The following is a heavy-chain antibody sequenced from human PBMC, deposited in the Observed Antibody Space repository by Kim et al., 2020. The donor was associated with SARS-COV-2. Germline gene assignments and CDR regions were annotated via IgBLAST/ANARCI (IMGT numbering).Heavy chain of an antibody. CDR3: ASGVLVRGVTH. D-gene: IGHD3-10*01. Sequence: NHNPYLKSRVTISVDTSKDQFALKLGSVTAADTAVYYCASGVLVRGVTHWGQGTLVTVSS. V-gene: IGHV4-34*01. J-gene: IGHJ4*02.